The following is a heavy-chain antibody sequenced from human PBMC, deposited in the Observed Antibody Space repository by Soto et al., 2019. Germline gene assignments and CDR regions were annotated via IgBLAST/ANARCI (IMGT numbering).Heavy chain of an antibody. D-gene: IGHD2-2*01. Sequence: EVQLVQSGAEVRAPGESLKISCQGSGYSFSNYWIGWVRQMPGKGMEWMGSIYPGDSDTRYSPSFQGQVTISADKSISAAYRQWSSLKASDTAMYYCARAWRCSSNCYVDSWGQGTLVTVSS. V-gene: IGHV5-51*03. CDR1: GYSFSNYW. J-gene: IGHJ4*02. CDR3: ARAWRCSSNCYVDS. CDR2: IYPGDSDT.